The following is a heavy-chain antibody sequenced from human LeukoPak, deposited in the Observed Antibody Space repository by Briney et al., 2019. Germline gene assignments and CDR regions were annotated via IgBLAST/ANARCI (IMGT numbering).Heavy chain of an antibody. CDR2: IIPIFGTA. Sequence: SVKVSCKASGGTFSSYAISWVRQAPGQGLEWMGGIIPIFGTANYAQKFQGRVTITTDESTSTAYMELSSLRSEDTAVYYCARSYDFWSGYHAFDIWGQGTMVTVSS. CDR3: ARSYDFWSGYHAFDI. J-gene: IGHJ3*02. V-gene: IGHV1-69*05. CDR1: GGTFSSYA. D-gene: IGHD3-3*01.